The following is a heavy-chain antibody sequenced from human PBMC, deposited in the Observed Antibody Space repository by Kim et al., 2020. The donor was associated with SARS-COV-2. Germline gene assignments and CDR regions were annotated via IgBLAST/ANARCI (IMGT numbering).Heavy chain of an antibody. J-gene: IGHJ4*02. V-gene: IGHV3-9*01. CDR1: GFSFDDYA. D-gene: IGHD2-15*01. Sequence: SLRLSCAASGFSFDDYAMHWVRQRPGKGLEGVSRISWNSDNIGYADSVKGRFTISRDNAKSSLYLQMDNLRTEDTASYYCAREIGHGGSSDIDNWGQGALVTVSS. CDR3: AREIGHGGSSDIDN. CDR2: ISWNSDNI.